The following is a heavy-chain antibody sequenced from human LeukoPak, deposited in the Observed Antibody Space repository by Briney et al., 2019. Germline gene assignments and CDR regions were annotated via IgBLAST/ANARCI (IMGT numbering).Heavy chain of an antibody. D-gene: IGHD2-15*01. CDR3: ARGVYCSGGSCYSKNWFDP. CDR2: IYYSGST. CDR1: GGSISSGDYY. J-gene: IGHJ5*02. Sequence: SETLSLTCTVSGGSISSGDYYWNWIRQSPGKGLEWIGYIYYSGSTYYKPSLKSRLIISVDTSKNQFSLKLSSVTAADTAVYYCARGVYCSGGSCYSKNWFDPWGQGTLVTVSS. V-gene: IGHV4-30-4*08.